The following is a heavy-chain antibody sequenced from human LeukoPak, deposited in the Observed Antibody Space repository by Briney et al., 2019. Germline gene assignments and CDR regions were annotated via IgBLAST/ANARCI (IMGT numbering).Heavy chain of an antibody. V-gene: IGHV3-7*01. J-gene: IGHJ4*02. Sequence: GGSLRLSCAASGFTFSSYWMSWVRQAPGKGLEWVANIKQDGSEKYYVDSVKGRFTISRDNANNSLYLQMNSVRAEDAAVYYCARVGDYFDYWGQGTVVSVPS. D-gene: IGHD3-16*01. CDR2: IKQDGSEK. CDR1: GFTFSSYW. CDR3: ARVGDYFDY.